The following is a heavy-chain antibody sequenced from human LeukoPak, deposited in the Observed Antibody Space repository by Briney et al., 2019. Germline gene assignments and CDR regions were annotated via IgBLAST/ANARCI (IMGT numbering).Heavy chain of an antibody. D-gene: IGHD3-10*01. Sequence: AGGSLRLSCAASGFTFSDYYMSWIRQAPGKGLEWVSYISSSSSYTNYADCVEGRFTISRANSKNTLYLQMNSLRAEDTAVYYCAKDRVVRGVMGAGGYWGQGTLVIVSS. CDR3: AKDRVVRGVMGAGGY. CDR2: ISSSSSYT. J-gene: IGHJ4*02. V-gene: IGHV3-11*05. CDR1: GFTFSDYY.